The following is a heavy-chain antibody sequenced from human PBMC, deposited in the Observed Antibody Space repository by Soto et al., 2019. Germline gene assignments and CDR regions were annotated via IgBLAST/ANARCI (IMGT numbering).Heavy chain of an antibody. CDR1: EFTFSTYW. D-gene: IGHD1-1*01. Sequence: GGSLRLSCAASEFTFSTYWMTWVRQAPGKGLEWVADIEGDGNEKNYVDSVKGRFTVSRDNAKRSLYLQMNSLRVEDTAVYYCVRGLYTGSPHFFYWGQGTLVTVSS. V-gene: IGHV3-7*05. J-gene: IGHJ4*02. CDR3: VRGLYTGSPHFFY. CDR2: IEGDGNEK.